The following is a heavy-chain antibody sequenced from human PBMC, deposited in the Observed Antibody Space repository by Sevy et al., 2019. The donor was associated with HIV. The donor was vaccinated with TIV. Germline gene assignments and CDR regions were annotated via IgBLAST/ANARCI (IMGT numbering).Heavy chain of an antibody. Sequence: GGSLRLSCAASGFTFSIYAMSWVRQAPGKGLEWVSTISVSGGGTYYADSVKGRFTISRDNSKNTLYLQMNSLRAEDTAMYFCAKDHDNNWFDPWGQGTLVTVSS. J-gene: IGHJ5*02. CDR1: GFTFSIYA. V-gene: IGHV3-23*01. CDR3: AKDHDNNWFDP. CDR2: ISVSGGGT. D-gene: IGHD3-9*01.